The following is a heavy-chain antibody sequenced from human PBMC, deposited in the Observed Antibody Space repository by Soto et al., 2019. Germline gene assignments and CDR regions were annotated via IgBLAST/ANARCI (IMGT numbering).Heavy chain of an antibody. D-gene: IGHD3-16*01. CDR3: ARDMNRFGYFDY. Sequence: PSETLSLTCTVSGGSISSYYWSWIRQPPGKGLEWIGYIYYSGSTNYNPSLKSRVTISVDTSKNQFSLKLSSVTAADTAVYYCARDMNRFGYFDYWGQGTLVTVSS. CDR1: GGSISSYY. V-gene: IGHV4-59*12. J-gene: IGHJ4*02. CDR2: IYYSGST.